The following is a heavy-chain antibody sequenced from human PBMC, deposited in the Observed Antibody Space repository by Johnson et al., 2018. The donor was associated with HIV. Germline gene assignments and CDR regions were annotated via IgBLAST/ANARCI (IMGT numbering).Heavy chain of an antibody. Sequence: EVQLVESGGGLIQPGKSLRLSCAASGFTFDDYAMHWVRQSPGKGLEWVSGLSWNSDTIRYADSVKGRFTISRDNAKNTRYLQMTRLRAEDTALYYCAKDEVKWELLQIWGQGTMITVSS. CDR1: GFTFDDYA. D-gene: IGHD1-26*01. J-gene: IGHJ3*02. V-gene: IGHV3-9*01. CDR3: AKDEVKWELLQI. CDR2: LSWNSDTI.